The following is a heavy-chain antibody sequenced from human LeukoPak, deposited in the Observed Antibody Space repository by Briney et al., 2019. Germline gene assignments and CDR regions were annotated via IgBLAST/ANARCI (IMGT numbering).Heavy chain of an antibody. CDR1: GFTVSSNY. J-gene: IGHJ4*02. CDR3: ARDGPGIAVAGTGYTDY. Sequence: GGSLRLSCAASGFTVSSNYMSWVRQAPGKGLEWVSVIYSGGSTYYADSVKGRFTISRDNSKNTLYLQMNSLRAEDTAVYYCARDGPGIAVAGTGYTDYWGQGTLVTVSS. V-gene: IGHV3-66*01. D-gene: IGHD6-19*01. CDR2: IYSGGST.